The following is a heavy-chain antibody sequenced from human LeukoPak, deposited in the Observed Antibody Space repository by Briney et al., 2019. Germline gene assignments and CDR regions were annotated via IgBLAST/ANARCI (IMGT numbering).Heavy chain of an antibody. CDR1: GFXFSTYA. V-gene: IGHV3-23*01. Sequence: GGSLRLSCEASGFXFSTYAMSWVRQAPGKGLEWFSTVSTSGGSTYYADSVKGRFTISRDNSKNTQYLQMNSLRAEDTAIYYCLGYCSGGRCYSGGHWGQGTLVTVSS. CDR3: LGYCSGGRCYSGGH. D-gene: IGHD2-15*01. J-gene: IGHJ4*02. CDR2: VSTSGGST.